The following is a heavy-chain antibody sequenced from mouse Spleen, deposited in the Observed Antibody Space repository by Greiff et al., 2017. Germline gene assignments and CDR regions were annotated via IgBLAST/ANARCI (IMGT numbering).Heavy chain of an antibody. Sequence: VQLQQSGTVLARPGASVKMSCKASGYTFTSYVMHWVKQKPGQGLEWIGYINPYNDGTKYNEKFKGKATLTVDQSSSTAYMQLNSLTSEDSAVYYCARWGDSALFDYWGQGTTLTVSS. J-gene: IGHJ2*01. CDR1: GYTFTSYV. CDR2: INPYNDGT. D-gene: IGHD2-13*01. CDR3: ARWGDSALFDY. V-gene: IGHV1-14*01.